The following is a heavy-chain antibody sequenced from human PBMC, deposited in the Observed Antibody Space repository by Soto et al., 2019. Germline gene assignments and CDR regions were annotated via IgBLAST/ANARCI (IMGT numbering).Heavy chain of an antibody. CDR2: ISGGGDST. D-gene: IGHD4-17*01. CDR1: GFTFSDYA. V-gene: IGHV3-23*01. Sequence: EVQLLESGGGLVQPGGSLRLLCAASGFTFSDYAMSWVRHAPGKGLEWVSGISGGGDSTYYADSVKGRFTISRDNSKNTLYLQMNSLSAEDTAVYYCAQADYGDYGFDYWGQGTLVTVSS. CDR3: AQADYGDYGFDY. J-gene: IGHJ4*02.